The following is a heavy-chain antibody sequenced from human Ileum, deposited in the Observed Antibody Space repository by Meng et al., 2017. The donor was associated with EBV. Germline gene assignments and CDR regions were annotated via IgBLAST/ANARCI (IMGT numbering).Heavy chain of an antibody. V-gene: IGHV4-4*02. J-gene: IGHJ4*02. D-gene: IGHD6-19*01. CDR2: IYHSGST. Sequence: QVRMQEPAPVRVKPSGTLSLTCAVAGGSISSSNWWSWVRQPPGKGLEWIGEIYHSGSTNYNPSLKSRVTISVDKSKNQFSLNLSSVTAADTAVYYCARVGQWLPIDYWGQGTLVTVSS. CDR3: ARVGQWLPIDY. CDR1: GGSISSSNW.